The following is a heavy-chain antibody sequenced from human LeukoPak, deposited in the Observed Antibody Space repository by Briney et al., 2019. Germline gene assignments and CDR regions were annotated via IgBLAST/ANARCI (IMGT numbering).Heavy chain of an antibody. CDR3: ARGYSYGYDYCYYYMDV. J-gene: IGHJ6*03. CDR1: GGSISSGYY. V-gene: IGHV4-38-2*02. Sequence: SETLSLTCTVSGGSISSGYYWGWIRQPPGKGLEWIGSIYHSGSTYYNPSLKSRVTISVDTSKNQFSLKLSSVTAADTAVYYCARGYSYGYDYCYYYMDVWGKGTTVTVSS. D-gene: IGHD5-18*01. CDR2: IYHSGST.